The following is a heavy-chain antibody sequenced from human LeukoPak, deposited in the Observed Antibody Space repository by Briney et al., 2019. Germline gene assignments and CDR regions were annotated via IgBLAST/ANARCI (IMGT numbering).Heavy chain of an antibody. V-gene: IGHV4-39*07. CDR1: GGSISSKTTIYY. CDR3: ARYTSGRQRHFDY. CDR2: IYYGGST. J-gene: IGHJ4*02. Sequence: PSETLSLTCAASGGSISSKTTIYYWGWIRQPPVKGLEWIGSIYYGGSTYYNPSLGSRVTISVDTSKNQFSLKLSSVTAADTAVYYCARYTSGRQRHFDYWGQGTLVTVS. D-gene: IGHD1-26*01.